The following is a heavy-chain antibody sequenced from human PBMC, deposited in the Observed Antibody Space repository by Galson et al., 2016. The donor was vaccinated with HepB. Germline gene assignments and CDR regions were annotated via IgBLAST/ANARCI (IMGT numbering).Heavy chain of an antibody. CDR1: GFTFSNHW. J-gene: IGHJ6*02. D-gene: IGHD6-6*01. V-gene: IGHV3-74*03. Sequence: SLRLSCAASGFTFSNHWMHWVRQAPGKGLVWVSRINPGGSDTMYADSVKGRFTISRDNSKNTLYLQMNGLRAEDTAVYYCAKVRQLAYSYGMDVWGQGTTVTVSS. CDR2: INPGGSDT. CDR3: AKVRQLAYSYGMDV.